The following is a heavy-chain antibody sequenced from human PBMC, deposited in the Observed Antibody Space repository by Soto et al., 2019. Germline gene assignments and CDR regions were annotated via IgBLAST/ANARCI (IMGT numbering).Heavy chain of an antibody. CDR1: GYTFTSYG. Sequence: GASVKVSCKASGYTFTSYGFSWVRQAPGQGLEWMGIISGCGGNTNYAQKVQGRVTMTTDTSTSTVYMELSSLRSEDTAVYYCARGISTIFGDAAFYWGQGTLVTVSS. V-gene: IGHV1-18*01. CDR3: ARGISTIFGDAAFY. D-gene: IGHD3-3*01. J-gene: IGHJ4*02. CDR2: ISGCGGNT.